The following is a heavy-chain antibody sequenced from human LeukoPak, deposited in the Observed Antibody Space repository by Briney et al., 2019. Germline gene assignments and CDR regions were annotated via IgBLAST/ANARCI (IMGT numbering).Heavy chain of an antibody. V-gene: IGHV4-59*01. D-gene: IGHD3-10*01. CDR3: ATRFNYGSGSYSLVHNWFDP. CDR1: GGSISSYY. J-gene: IGHJ5*02. Sequence: SETLSLTCTVSGGSISSYYWSWIRQPPGKGLEWIGYIYYSGSTNYNPSLKSRVTISVDTSKNQFSLKLSSVTAADTAVYYCATRFNYGSGSYSLVHNWFDPWGQGTLVTVSS. CDR2: IYYSGST.